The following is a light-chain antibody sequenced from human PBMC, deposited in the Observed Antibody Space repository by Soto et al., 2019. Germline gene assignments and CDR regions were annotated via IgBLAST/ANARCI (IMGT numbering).Light chain of an antibody. CDR3: ISYTSSSIDYV. CDR2: EVS. V-gene: IGLV2-14*01. Sequence: QSALTQPASVSGSPGQSITISCTGTSSDVGGYNYVSWYQQHPRKAPKLMIYEVSNRPSGVSNRFSGSKSGITASLTISGLQAEDEADYYCISYTSSSIDYVFGTGTKVTVL. J-gene: IGLJ1*01. CDR1: SSDVGGYNY.